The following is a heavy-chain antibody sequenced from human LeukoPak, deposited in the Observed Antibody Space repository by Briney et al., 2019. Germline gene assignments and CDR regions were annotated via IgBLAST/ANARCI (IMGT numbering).Heavy chain of an antibody. CDR2: IKVDGSEK. V-gene: IGHV3-7*01. D-gene: IGHD6-13*01. CDR1: GFTFSTYW. CDR3: ARIGSTWYIFDF. Sequence: GGCLRLSCAASGFTFSTYWMTWVRQAPGKGLEWVANIKVDGSEKYYQDSVKGRFTISRDNAKNSVYLQMDSLRAEDTAVYYCARIGSTWYIFDFWGQGTLVTASS. J-gene: IGHJ4*02.